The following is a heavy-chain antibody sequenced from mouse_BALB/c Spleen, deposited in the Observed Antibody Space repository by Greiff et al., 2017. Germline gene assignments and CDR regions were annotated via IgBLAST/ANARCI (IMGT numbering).Heavy chain of an antibody. CDR3: ASYGSSYPAWFAY. CDR2: IWAGGST. Sequence: VMLVESGPGLVAPSQSLSITCTVSGFSLTSYGVHWVRQPPGKGLEWLGVIWAGGSTNYNSALMSRLSISKDNSKSQVFLKMNSLQTDDTAMYYCASYGSSYPAWFAYWGQGTLVTVSA. D-gene: IGHD1-1*01. J-gene: IGHJ3*01. V-gene: IGHV2-9*02. CDR1: GFSLTSYG.